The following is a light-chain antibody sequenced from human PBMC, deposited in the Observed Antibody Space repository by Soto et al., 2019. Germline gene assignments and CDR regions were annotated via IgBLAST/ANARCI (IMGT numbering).Light chain of an antibody. CDR3: QQRSNWPPVST. Sequence: EIVLTQSPATLSLSPGERATLSCRASQSVSSYLAWYQQKPGQAPRLLIYDASNRATGIPARFSVSGSGTDFTLTISSLEPEDFAVYYCQQRSNWPPVSTFGQGTRLEIK. CDR1: QSVSSY. V-gene: IGKV3-11*01. CDR2: DAS. J-gene: IGKJ5*01.